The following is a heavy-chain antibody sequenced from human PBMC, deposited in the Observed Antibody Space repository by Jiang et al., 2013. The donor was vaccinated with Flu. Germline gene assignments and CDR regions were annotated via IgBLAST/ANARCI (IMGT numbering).Heavy chain of an antibody. CDR2: ISHSGST. V-gene: IGHV4-34*01. CDR1: GGSFSGYY. CDR3: ASPYYYGSGTKNFDL. J-gene: IGHJ2*01. D-gene: IGHD3-10*01. Sequence: LLKPSETLSLTCAVYGGSFSGYYWSWIRQPPGKGLEWIGEISHSGSTNYNPSLKSRVTISVDTSKNQFSLKLSSVTAADTAVYYCASPYYYGSGTKNFDLWGRGTLVTVSS.